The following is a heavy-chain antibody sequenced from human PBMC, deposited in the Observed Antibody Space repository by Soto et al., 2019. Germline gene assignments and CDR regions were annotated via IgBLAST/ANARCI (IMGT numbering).Heavy chain of an antibody. J-gene: IGHJ6*02. CDR2: INTYNGNT. CDR3: AMVDVYVTPSPQDV. Sequence: ASVKVSCKASGYTFTSYDINWVRQAPGQGLEWMGWINTYNGNTNYAQNVQGRVTLTTDTSTSTAYMELRSLRSNDTAIYYCAMVDVYVTPSPQDVWGQGTTVTVSS. V-gene: IGHV1-18*01. CDR1: GYTFTSYD. D-gene: IGHD3-16*01.